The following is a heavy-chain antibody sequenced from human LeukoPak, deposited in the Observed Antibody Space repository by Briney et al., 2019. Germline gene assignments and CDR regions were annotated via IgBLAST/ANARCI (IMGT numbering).Heavy chain of an antibody. CDR1: GFTFSSNG. CDR3: TFVTEGIDY. V-gene: IGHV3-30*02. CDR2: IQYDGSKK. Sequence: GGSLRLSCVASGFTFSSNGMHWVRQAPGKGLEWVTFIQYDGSKKYYADSVKGRFTISRDNSKNTLYLEMNSLRAEDTAVYYCTFVTEGIDYWGQGTLVTVSS. D-gene: IGHD2-21*02. J-gene: IGHJ4*02.